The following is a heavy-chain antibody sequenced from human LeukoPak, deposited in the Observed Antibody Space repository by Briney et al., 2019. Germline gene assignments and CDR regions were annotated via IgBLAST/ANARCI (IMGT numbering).Heavy chain of an antibody. Sequence: SETLSLTCTVSGGSISSYYWSWIQQPPGKGLEWIGYIYTSGSTNYNPSLKSRVTISVDTSKNQFSLKLSSVTAADTAVYYCARNRVYGHFDYWGQGTLVTVSS. CDR2: IYTSGST. CDR1: GGSISSYY. J-gene: IGHJ4*02. CDR3: ARNRVYGHFDY. D-gene: IGHD2-8*01. V-gene: IGHV4-4*09.